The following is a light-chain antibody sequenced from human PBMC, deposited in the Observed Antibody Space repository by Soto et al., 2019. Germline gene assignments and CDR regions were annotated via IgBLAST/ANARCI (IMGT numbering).Light chain of an antibody. V-gene: IGLV2-14*01. CDR1: NSDVGGYNY. CDR3: SSYTDSSNYV. Sequence: QSALSQPPSASGAPGQSVTISCTGTNSDVGGYNYVSWYQQQPGKAPKLMIYQVTNRPSGVSNRFSGSRSGNTASLTISGLQAEDEADYYCSSYTDSSNYVFGTGTKVTVL. CDR2: QVT. J-gene: IGLJ1*01.